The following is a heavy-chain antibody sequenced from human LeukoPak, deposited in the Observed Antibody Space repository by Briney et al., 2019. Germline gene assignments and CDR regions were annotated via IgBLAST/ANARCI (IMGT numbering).Heavy chain of an antibody. CDR3: ARGYCSGSSCHTLDY. V-gene: IGHV7-4-1*02. D-gene: IGHD2-15*01. J-gene: IGHJ4*02. CDR1: GYTFTTYA. CDR2: INTDTGNP. Sequence: ASVKVSCKASGYTFTTYAMNWVRQAPGQGLEWMGWINTDTGNPTYAQGFTGRFVFSLDTSVSTAYLQISSLKAEDTAVYYCARGYCSGSSCHTLDYWGQGTLVTVSS.